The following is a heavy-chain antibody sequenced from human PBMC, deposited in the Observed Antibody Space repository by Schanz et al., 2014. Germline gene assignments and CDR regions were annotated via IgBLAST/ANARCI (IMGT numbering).Heavy chain of an antibody. D-gene: IGHD3-10*01. CDR3: VREDMVRGIRAFDI. V-gene: IGHV3-11*04. CDR1: GFTFRDYQ. CDR2: ITSGSAK. J-gene: IGHJ3*02. Sequence: VQLVESGGGLVQPGESLRLSCAASGFTFRDYQMTWIRQAPGKGLEWVSYITSGSAKFYADSVKGRFTISRDNAKNSLFLQMNSLTAEDTAVYYCVREDMVRGIRAFDIWGQGTMVTVSS.